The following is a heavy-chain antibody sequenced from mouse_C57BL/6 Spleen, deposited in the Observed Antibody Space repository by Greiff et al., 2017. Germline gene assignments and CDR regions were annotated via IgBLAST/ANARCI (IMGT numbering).Heavy chain of an antibody. CDR1: GYTFTSYW. V-gene: IGHV1-64*01. D-gene: IGHD1-1*01. J-gene: IGHJ2*01. CDR2: IHPNSGST. CDR3: ARGGYYGSSYDYFDY. Sequence: QVQLQQPGAELVKPGASVKLSCKASGYTFTSYWMHWVKQRPGQGLEWIGMIHPNSGSTNYNEKFKSKATLTVDKSSSTAYMQLSSLTSEDSAVYYCARGGYYGSSYDYFDYWGQGTTRTVSS.